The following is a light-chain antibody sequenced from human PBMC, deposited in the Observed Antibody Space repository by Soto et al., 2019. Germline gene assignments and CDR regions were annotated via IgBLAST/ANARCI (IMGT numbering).Light chain of an antibody. CDR2: GNT. CDR3: QSYDSSLSGSI. CDR1: SSNIGAGYD. V-gene: IGLV1-40*01. J-gene: IGLJ2*01. Sequence: QSVLTQPPSVSGAPGQRVTISCTGSSSNIGAGYDVHWYQQVPGRAPTVLIYGNTNRPSGVPDRFSGTKSGTSASLAITGLQADDEADYYCQSYDSSLSGSIFGGGTKLTVL.